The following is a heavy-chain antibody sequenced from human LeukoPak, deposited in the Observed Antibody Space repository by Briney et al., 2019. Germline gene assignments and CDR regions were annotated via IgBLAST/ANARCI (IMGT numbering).Heavy chain of an antibody. Sequence: SETLSLTCSVSGVSISTNHYWGWIRQPPGKGLEWIASIYHSGTSYYNPSLKSRVTMSVDTSKSHFSLKLSSVTAADTAVYYCARREIYYDSSGFSAWGQGTLVTVSS. CDR3: ARREIYYDSSGFSA. CDR1: GVSISTNHY. J-gene: IGHJ5*02. V-gene: IGHV4-39*02. CDR2: IYHSGTS. D-gene: IGHD3-22*01.